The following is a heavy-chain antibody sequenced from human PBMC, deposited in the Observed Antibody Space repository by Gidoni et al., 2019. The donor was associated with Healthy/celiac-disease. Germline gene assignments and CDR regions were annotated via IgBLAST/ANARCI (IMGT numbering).Heavy chain of an antibody. D-gene: IGHD2-8*01. J-gene: IGHJ3*02. CDR1: GASISSSSYY. Sequence: QLPLQESGPGLVKPSETLSLTCTVSGASISSSSYYWGLIRQPPVKGLEWIGSIYYSGSYYYNPSLKSRVTISVDTSKNQFSLKLSSVTAADTAVYYCARTFMYGGAFDIWGQGTMVTVSS. CDR3: ARTFMYGGAFDI. V-gene: IGHV4-39*01. CDR2: IYYSGSY.